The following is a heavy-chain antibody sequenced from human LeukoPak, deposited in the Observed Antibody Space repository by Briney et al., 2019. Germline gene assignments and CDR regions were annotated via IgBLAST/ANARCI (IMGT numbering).Heavy chain of an antibody. J-gene: IGHJ4*02. V-gene: IGHV3-30*18. D-gene: IGHD1-26*01. CDR3: AKGLFYRGSYSSDY. Sequence: GGSLRLSCAASGFTFSSYGMHWVRQAPGKGLEWVAVISYDGSNKYYADSVKGRFTISRDNSKNTLYPQMNSLRAEDTAVYYCAKGLFYRGSYSSDYWGQGTLVTVSS. CDR2: ISYDGSNK. CDR1: GFTFSSYG.